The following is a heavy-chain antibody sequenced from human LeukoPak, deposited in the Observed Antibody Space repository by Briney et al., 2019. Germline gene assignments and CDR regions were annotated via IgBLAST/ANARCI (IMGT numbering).Heavy chain of an antibody. CDR1: GGSFSGYY. V-gene: IGHV4-34*01. CDR2: INHSGST. D-gene: IGHD1-26*01. Sequence: SETLSLTCAVYGGSFSGYYWSWIRQPPGKGLEWIGEINHSGSTNYNPSLKSRVTISVDTSKNQFSLKLGSVTAADTAVYYCARGRVGTIHWGQGTLVTVSS. CDR3: ARGRVGTIH. J-gene: IGHJ4*02.